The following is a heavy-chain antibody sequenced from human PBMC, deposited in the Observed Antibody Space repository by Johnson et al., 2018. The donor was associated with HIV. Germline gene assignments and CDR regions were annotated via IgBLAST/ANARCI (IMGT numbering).Heavy chain of an antibody. J-gene: IGHJ3*02. D-gene: IGHD6-13*01. Sequence: VQLVESGGGVVQPGGSLRLSCAASGFTVSSNYMSWVRQAPGKGLEWVSVIYSGGSTYYADFVKGRFTISRDNAKNSLYLQMNSLRAEDTAVYYCARDTDSSSWYTGPDAFDIWGQGTMVTVSS. V-gene: IGHV3-66*01. CDR3: ARDTDSSSWYTGPDAFDI. CDR1: GFTVSSNY. CDR2: IYSGGST.